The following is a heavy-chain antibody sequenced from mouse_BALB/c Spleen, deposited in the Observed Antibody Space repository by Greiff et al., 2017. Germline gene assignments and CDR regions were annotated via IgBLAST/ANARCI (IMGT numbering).Heavy chain of an antibody. D-gene: IGHD4-1*01. J-gene: IGHJ2*01. CDR1: GFNIKDTY. Sequence: EVKLMESGAELVKPGASVKLSCTASGFNIKDTYMHWVKQRPEQGLEWIGRIDPANGNTKYDPKFQGKATITADTSSNTAYLQLSSLTSEDTAVYYCARTGTSSYWGQGTTLTVSS. CDR3: ARTGTSSY. V-gene: IGHV14-3*02. CDR2: IDPANGNT.